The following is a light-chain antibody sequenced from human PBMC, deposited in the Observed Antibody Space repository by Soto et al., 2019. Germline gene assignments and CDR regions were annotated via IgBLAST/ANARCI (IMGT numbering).Light chain of an antibody. Sequence: QSALTQPPSASGSPGQSVTISCTGTSSDVGGYDYVSWYQQHPGKAPKLMISEVTTRPSGVPDRFSGSKSGNTASLAVSGLQAEDEADYYCSLYAGSNNFVFGTGTKLTVL. CDR2: EVT. V-gene: IGLV2-8*01. CDR3: SLYAGSNNFV. J-gene: IGLJ1*01. CDR1: SSDVGGYDY.